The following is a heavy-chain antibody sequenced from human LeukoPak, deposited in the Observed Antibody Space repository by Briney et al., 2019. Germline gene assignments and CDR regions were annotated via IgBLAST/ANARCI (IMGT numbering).Heavy chain of an antibody. CDR3: APSFGSNSDFHI. CDR1: AGPSVLTT. CDR2: VSYSGGT. J-gene: IGHJ3*02. Sequence: PSETLSLTCTVFIAGPSVLTTRSGSQPPGKGLEWIGFVSYSGGTNYNPSLKSRLSMSIDTSKNQFSLSLRSVTAADTAVYYCAPSFGSNSDFHIWGRGTTVTVSS. D-gene: IGHD4-23*01. V-gene: IGHV4-59*08.